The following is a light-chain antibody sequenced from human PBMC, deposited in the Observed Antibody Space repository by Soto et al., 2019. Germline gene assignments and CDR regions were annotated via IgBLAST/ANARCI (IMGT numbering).Light chain of an antibody. Sequence: DIQLTQSPSTLSPSVGDRVTITCRASQSISSWLAWYQQKPGKAPKPLIYKASSLESGVPSRFSGSGSGTEFTLTISSLQPDDFATYYCQQYNSYPYTFGQGTKLEIK. J-gene: IGKJ2*01. CDR1: QSISSW. V-gene: IGKV1-5*03. CDR2: KAS. CDR3: QQYNSYPYT.